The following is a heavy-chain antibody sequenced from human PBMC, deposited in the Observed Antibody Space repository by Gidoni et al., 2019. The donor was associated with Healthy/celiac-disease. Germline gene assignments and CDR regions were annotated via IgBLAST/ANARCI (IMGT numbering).Heavy chain of an antibody. V-gene: IGHV3-21*01. Sequence: EVQLVESGGGLVKPGGSLRLSCAASGFTFSSYSMNWVRQAPGKGLEWVSSISSSSNYIYYADSVKGRFTISRDNAKNSLYLQMNSLGAEDTAVYYCAGDNYYGPGGYWGQGTLVTVSS. CDR1: GFTFSSYS. D-gene: IGHD3-10*01. J-gene: IGHJ4*02. CDR2: ISSSSNYI. CDR3: AGDNYYGPGGY.